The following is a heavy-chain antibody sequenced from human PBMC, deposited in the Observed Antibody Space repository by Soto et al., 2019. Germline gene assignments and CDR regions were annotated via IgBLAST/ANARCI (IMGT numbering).Heavy chain of an antibody. Sequence: QVQLQESGPGLVKPSQTLSLTCTVSGGSISSGGYYWSWIRQHPGKGLEWIGYIYYSGSTYYNPSLKSRVTISVDTSKNQFSLKLSSVTAADTAVYYCARERSIAVAGWGYGMDVWGQGTTVTVSS. D-gene: IGHD6-19*01. CDR1: GGSISSGGYY. J-gene: IGHJ6*02. CDR3: ARERSIAVAGWGYGMDV. CDR2: IYYSGST. V-gene: IGHV4-31*03.